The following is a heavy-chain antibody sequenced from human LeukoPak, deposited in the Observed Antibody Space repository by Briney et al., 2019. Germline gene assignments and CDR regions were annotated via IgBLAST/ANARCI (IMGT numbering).Heavy chain of an antibody. Sequence: EASVKVSCKASGYTFTSYGISWVRQAPGQGLEWMGWISAYNGNTNYAQKLQGRVTMTTDKSTSTDYMELRRLRSDDTAVYYCARDQRAEGFGELYDYWGQGTLVTVSS. CDR1: GYTFTSYG. CDR2: ISAYNGNT. CDR3: ARDQRAEGFGELYDY. D-gene: IGHD3-10*01. V-gene: IGHV1-18*04. J-gene: IGHJ4*02.